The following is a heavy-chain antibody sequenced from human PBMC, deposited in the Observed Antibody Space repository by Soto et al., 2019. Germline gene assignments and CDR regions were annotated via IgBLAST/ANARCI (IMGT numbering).Heavy chain of an antibody. CDR1: GDSMSGYY. V-gene: IGHV4-59*12. Sequence: SETLSLTCTVSGDSMSGYYWSWIRQAPGKGLEWIGYIYYSGSTNYNPSLKSRVTISVDTSKNQFSLKLTSVTAADTAVYYCARASTIFGVSDWFDPWGQGTLVTVSS. D-gene: IGHD3-3*01. CDR3: ARASTIFGVSDWFDP. CDR2: IYYSGST. J-gene: IGHJ5*02.